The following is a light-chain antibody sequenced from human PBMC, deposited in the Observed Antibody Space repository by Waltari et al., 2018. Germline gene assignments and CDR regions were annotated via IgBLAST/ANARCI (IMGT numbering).Light chain of an antibody. CDR2: GVD. J-gene: IGLJ3*02. Sequence: QSALTQPPSASGSPGQSVTISCTGSSRDVGGYNYVSWYQQHPGKAPKLIYGVDKRPSGVPDRFSGSKSGNTASLTVSGLQAEDEADYFCASYASTRKVFGGGTKLTVL. V-gene: IGLV2-8*01. CDR3: ASYASTRKV. CDR1: SRDVGGYNY.